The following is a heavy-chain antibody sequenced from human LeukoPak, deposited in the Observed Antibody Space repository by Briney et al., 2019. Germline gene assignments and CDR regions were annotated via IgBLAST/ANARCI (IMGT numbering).Heavy chain of an antibody. Sequence: PGGSLRLSCAASGFTVSSNYMSWVRQAPGKGLEWVSVIYSGGSTYYADSVKGRFTISRDNSKNTLYLQMNSLRAEDTAVYYCAPLVGYSSSWYESWFDPWGQGTLATVSS. J-gene: IGHJ5*02. CDR2: IYSGGST. V-gene: IGHV3-53*01. CDR3: APLVGYSSSWYESWFDP. CDR1: GFTVSSNY. D-gene: IGHD6-13*01.